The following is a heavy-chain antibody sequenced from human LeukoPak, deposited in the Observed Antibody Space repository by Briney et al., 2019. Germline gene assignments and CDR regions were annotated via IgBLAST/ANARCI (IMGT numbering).Heavy chain of an antibody. V-gene: IGHV3-30*03. CDR3: ARGCSGSYGTHPHTPLDY. CDR2: ISYDGSNK. D-gene: IGHD1-26*01. J-gene: IGHJ4*02. Sequence: GSLRLSCAASGFTFSRYGMHWVRQAPGKGLEWVAVISYDGSNKYYADSVKGRFTISRDNSKNTLYLQMNSLRAEDTAVYYCARGCSGSYGTHPHTPLDYWGQGTLVTVSS. CDR1: GFTFSRYG.